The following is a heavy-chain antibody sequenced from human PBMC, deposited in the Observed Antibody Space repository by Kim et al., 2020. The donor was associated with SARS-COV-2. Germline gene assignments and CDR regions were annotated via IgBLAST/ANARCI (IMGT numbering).Heavy chain of an antibody. CDR1: GGSISSYY. CDR2: SYYSGST. V-gene: IGHV4-59*08. CDR3: ARLRFLEWLDPGPKFDP. D-gene: IGHD3-3*01. J-gene: IGHJ5*02. Sequence: SETLSLTCTVSGGSISSYYWSWIRQPPGKGLEWIGYSYYSGSTNYNPSLKSRVTISVDTYKNQFSLKLSSVTAADTAVYYCARLRFLEWLDPGPKFDPWGQGTLVTVSS.